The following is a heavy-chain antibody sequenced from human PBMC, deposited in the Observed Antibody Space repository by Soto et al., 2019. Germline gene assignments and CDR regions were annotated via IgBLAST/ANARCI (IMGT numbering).Heavy chain of an antibody. V-gene: IGHV3-64*01. CDR1: GFTFSSYA. D-gene: IGHD2-21*01. CDR3: ARRIPFGYGMDV. CDR2: ITSSGGNT. Sequence: EVQLVESGGGLVQPGGSLRLSCAASGFTFSSYAMHWVRQAPGKGLEYVSVITSSGGNTDYASSVKGRSTISRDNSKNTLYLQMGSLRAEDMAVYYCARRIPFGYGMDVWGQGTTVTVSS. J-gene: IGHJ6*02.